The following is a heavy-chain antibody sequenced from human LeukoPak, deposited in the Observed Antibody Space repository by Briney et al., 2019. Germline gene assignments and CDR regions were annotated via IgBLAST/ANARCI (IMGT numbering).Heavy chain of an antibody. CDR3: ARFTEGVVVTFFDY. CDR2: IYYSGST. D-gene: IGHD3-22*01. CDR1: GGSFSSYY. J-gene: IGHJ4*02. V-gene: IGHV4-59*01. Sequence: SETLALTCTVSGGSFSSYYWSWIRQPPGKGLEWSGYIYYSGSTNYNPSLKSRVTISVDTSKNKFSLKLSSATDADTAVYYCARFTEGVVVTFFDYWGQGTLVTVSS.